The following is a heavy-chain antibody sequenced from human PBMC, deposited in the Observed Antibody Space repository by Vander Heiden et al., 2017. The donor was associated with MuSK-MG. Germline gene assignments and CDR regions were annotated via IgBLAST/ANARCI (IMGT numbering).Heavy chain of an antibody. V-gene: IGHV1-2*02. Sequence: QVQLVQSGAEVKKPEASVKVSCKASGYTFSDYFMHWVRQAPGQGLEWMGWVNPNSGGTNYAQKFQGRVTMTRDTSISTAYMELSRLTSDDTAVYYCARDRGALTDAFDIWGQGTMVTVSS. CDR2: VNPNSGGT. CDR3: ARDRGALTDAFDI. CDR1: GYTFSDYF. J-gene: IGHJ3*02. D-gene: IGHD3-16*01.